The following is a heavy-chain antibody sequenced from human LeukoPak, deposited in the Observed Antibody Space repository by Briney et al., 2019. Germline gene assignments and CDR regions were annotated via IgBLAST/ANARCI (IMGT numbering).Heavy chain of an antibody. J-gene: IGHJ6*02. V-gene: IGHV3-23*01. D-gene: IGHD6-13*01. CDR3: ARVEASSSWYYYGMDV. CDR1: GFTFSSYA. CDR2: ISGSGGST. Sequence: GGSLRLSCAASGFTFSSYAMSWVRQAPGKGLEWVSAISGSGGSTYYADSVKGRFTISRDNAKNSLYLQMNSLRAEDTAVYYCARVEASSSWYYYGMDVWGQGTTVTVSS.